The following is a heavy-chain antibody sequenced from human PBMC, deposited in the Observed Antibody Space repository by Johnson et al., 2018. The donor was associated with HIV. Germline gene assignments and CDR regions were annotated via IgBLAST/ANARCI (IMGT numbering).Heavy chain of an antibody. V-gene: IGHV3-30*02. CDR3: AKVRGILRYWGADAFDI. D-gene: IGHD3-9*01. J-gene: IGHJ3*02. Sequence: QVQLVESGGGVVQPGGSLRLSCAASGFTFSSYGMHWVRQAPGKGLEWVAFIRYDGSNKYYADSVKGRFTIPRDNSKNTLYLQMNSLRAEDTAVYYCAKVRGILRYWGADAFDIWGQGTMVTVSS. CDR2: IRYDGSNK. CDR1: GFTFSSYG.